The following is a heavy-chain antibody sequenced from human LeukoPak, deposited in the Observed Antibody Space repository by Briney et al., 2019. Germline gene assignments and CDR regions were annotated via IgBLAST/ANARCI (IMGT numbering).Heavy chain of an antibody. V-gene: IGHV3-33*01. Sequence: GGSLRLSCAASGFTFSNYGMHWVRQAPGKGLEWVAVIWYDGSNNYADSVKGRFTISRDNSNNTLYLQMTSLRAEDTAVYYCNRGATGEGGFDYWGQGTLVTVSS. CDR3: NRGATGEGGFDY. D-gene: IGHD1-26*01. CDR2: IWYDGSN. CDR1: GFTFSNYG. J-gene: IGHJ4*02.